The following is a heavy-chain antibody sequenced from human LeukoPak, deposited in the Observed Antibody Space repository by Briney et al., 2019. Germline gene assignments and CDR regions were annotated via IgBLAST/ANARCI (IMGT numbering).Heavy chain of an antibody. CDR2: IYYSGST. J-gene: IGHJ5*02. CDR1: GVSISSGGYY. Sequence: PSETLSLTCTVSGVSISSGGYYWSWIRQNPGKGLEWIGYIYYSGSTYYTPSLKSRVTISVDTSKNQFSLKLSSVTAADTAVYYCASRSQGDYGGWFDPWGQGTLVTVSS. V-gene: IGHV4-31*03. D-gene: IGHD4-17*01. CDR3: ASRSQGDYGGWFDP.